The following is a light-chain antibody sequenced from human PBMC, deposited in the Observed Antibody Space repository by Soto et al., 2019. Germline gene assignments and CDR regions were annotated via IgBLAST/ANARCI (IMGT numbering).Light chain of an antibody. V-gene: IGKV3D-15*01. Sequence: EVAMTQSPATLSVSPGERATLSCRASQSISNNLAWYQQKPGQAPRLLIFGASTRATGVPARFSGGGSGTEFTLTITSLQSEDFAVYWCQQYNNWPLTFGPGTRLENK. CDR1: QSISNN. CDR3: QQYNNWPLT. J-gene: IGKJ5*01. CDR2: GAS.